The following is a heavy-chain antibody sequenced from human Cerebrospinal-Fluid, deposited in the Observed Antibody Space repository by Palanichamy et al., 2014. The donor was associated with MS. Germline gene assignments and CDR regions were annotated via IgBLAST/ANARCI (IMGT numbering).Heavy chain of an antibody. CDR2: IYHSGST. V-gene: IGHV4-4*02. D-gene: IGHD1-7*01. Sequence: QVWLQESGPGLVKPSGTLSPTCAVSGGSISSYNWWTWVRQPPGKGLEWIGEIYHSGSTNYNPSLKSRVTISVDKSKKQFSLKLTSVTAADTAIYYCARKNYAYYQYYGMDVWGQGTTVTVSS. CDR1: GGSISSYNW. J-gene: IGHJ6*02. CDR3: ARKNYAYYQYYGMDV.